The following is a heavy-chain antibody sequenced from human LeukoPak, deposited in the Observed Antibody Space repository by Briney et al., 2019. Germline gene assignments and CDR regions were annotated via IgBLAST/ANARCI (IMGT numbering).Heavy chain of an antibody. CDR2: IYYTGST. D-gene: IGHD3-10*01. J-gene: IGHJ4*02. CDR3: AREGTSGSRGGLDY. CDR1: GGSISSSSYF. Sequence: SETLSLTRTVSGGSISSSSYFWDWIRQPPGKGLEWIGSIYYTGSTYYNPSLKGRVTISVDTSKNQFSLKLNSVTAADTAVYYCAREGTSGSRGGLDYWGQGTLVTVSS. V-gene: IGHV4-39*01.